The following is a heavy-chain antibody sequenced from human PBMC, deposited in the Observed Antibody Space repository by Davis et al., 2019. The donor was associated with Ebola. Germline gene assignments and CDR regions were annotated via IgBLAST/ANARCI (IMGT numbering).Heavy chain of an antibody. D-gene: IGHD4-23*01. CDR1: GDSISSNDYF. CDR2: AFKTGST. Sequence: SETLSLTCTVSGDSISSNDYFWGWIRQPPGKGLEWIGSAFKTGSTYNNPSLKSRVTMSVDTSKNQFSLKLSSVTAADTAVYYCARLTVGPWCQGALVTVSS. V-gene: IGHV4-39*01. CDR3: ARLTVGP. J-gene: IGHJ5*02.